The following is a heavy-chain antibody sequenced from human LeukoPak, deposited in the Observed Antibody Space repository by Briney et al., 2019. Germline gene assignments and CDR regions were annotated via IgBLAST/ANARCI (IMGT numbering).Heavy chain of an antibody. CDR2: IYYSGST. CDR1: GGSISSYY. CDR3: ARTGVDTAMVYFDY. D-gene: IGHD5-18*01. V-gene: IGHV4-59*01. J-gene: IGHJ4*02. Sequence: SETLSLTCTVSGGSISSYYWSWIRQPPGKGLEWIGYIYYSGSTNYNPSLKGRVTISVDTSKNQFSLKLSSVTAADTAVYYCARTGVDTAMVYFDYWGQGTLVTVSS.